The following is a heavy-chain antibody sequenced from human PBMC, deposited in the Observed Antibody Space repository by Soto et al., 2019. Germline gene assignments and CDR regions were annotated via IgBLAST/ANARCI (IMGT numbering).Heavy chain of an antibody. V-gene: IGHV4-30-2*01. CDR1: GAYVISAGYS. D-gene: IGHD5-12*01. CDR2: VYQSGRT. Sequence: SETLSLTCSVSGAYVISAGYSCIWTRQPPGNGLEWIGYVYQSGRTYGSVTTSYNPSLKSRVTISVDRSTNQFSLKLISVTAADTAVYFCARGQSIVAAIDYFDYWGQGSLVTVSS. CDR3: ARGQSIVAAIDYFDY. J-gene: IGHJ4*02.